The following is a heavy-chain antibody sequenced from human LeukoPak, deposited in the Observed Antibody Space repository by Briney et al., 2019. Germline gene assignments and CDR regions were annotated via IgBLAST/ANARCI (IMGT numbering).Heavy chain of an antibody. CDR3: ARVRAVAGSFDY. Sequence: PGGSLKLSCAASGFTFSDYYMSWIRQAPGKGLEWVSYISSSGSTIYYADSVKGRFTISRDNAKNSLYLQMNSLRAEDTVVYYCARVRAVAGSFDYWGQGTLVTVSS. CDR1: GFTFSDYY. CDR2: ISSSGSTI. V-gene: IGHV3-11*04. D-gene: IGHD6-19*01. J-gene: IGHJ4*02.